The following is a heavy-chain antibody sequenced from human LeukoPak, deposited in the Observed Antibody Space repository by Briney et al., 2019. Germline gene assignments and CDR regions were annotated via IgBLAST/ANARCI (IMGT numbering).Heavy chain of an antibody. D-gene: IGHD2-15*01. J-gene: IGHJ4*02. CDR2: SKNKANSYVT. CDR1: GFTFSDHY. V-gene: IGHV3-72*01. Sequence: GGSLRLSCAASGFTFSDHYMDWVRQAPGKGLEWVGRSKNKANSYVTQYAAFVQGRFTISRDDSKNSLYLQINSLKTEDTAVYYCARDDGGQGDYWGQGTLVTVSS. CDR3: ARDDGGQGDY.